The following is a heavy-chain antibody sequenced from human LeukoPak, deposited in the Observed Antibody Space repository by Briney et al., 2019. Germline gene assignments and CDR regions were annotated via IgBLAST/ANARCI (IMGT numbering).Heavy chain of an antibody. D-gene: IGHD4-23*01. CDR2: ISGSGGST. Sequence: GGSLRLSCAASGFTFSSYAMSWVRQAPGKGLAWVSAISGSGGSTYYADSVKGRFTISRGNSKNTLYLQMNSLRAEDTAVYYCAKDHDYGGNEYFDYWGQGTLVTVSS. CDR3: AKDHDYGGNEYFDY. V-gene: IGHV3-23*01. J-gene: IGHJ4*02. CDR1: GFTFSSYA.